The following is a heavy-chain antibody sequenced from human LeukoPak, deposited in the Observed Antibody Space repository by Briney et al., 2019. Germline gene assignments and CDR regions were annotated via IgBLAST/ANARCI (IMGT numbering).Heavy chain of an antibody. CDR1: GFTFSDYY. D-gene: IGHD1-1*01. CDR3: ARDLRYPVDDH. V-gene: IGHV3-11*01. J-gene: IGHJ4*02. Sequence: RSGGSLRLSCAASGFTFSDYYMSWIRQAPGKGLEWVSYISSGGSTIYYADSVKGRFTISRDNAKNSLYLQMNSLRAEDTAVYYCARDLRYPVDDHWGQGTLVTVSS. CDR2: ISSGGSTI.